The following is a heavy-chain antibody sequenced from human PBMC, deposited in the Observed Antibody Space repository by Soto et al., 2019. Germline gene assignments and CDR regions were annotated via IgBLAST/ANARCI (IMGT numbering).Heavy chain of an antibody. D-gene: IGHD2-15*01. V-gene: IGHV3-23*01. J-gene: IGHJ4*02. CDR2: ISGSGGST. CDR1: GFTFSSYA. Sequence: EVQLLESGGGLVQPGGSLRLSCAASGFTFSSYAMSWVRQAPGKGLEWVSAISGSGGSTYYADSVKGRFTISRDNSKNXLXXXXXXXXXXXXAVYYCAKDVWLLGCSGGSCYSDYWGQGTLVTVSS. CDR3: AKDVWLLGCSGGSCYSDY.